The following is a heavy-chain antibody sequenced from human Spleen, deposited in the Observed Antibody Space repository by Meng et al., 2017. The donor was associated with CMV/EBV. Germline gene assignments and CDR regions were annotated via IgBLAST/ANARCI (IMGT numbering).Heavy chain of an antibody. D-gene: IGHD3-3*01. Sequence: GDSLKISCAASGFTFSSYWMSWVRQAPGKGLEWVANIKQDGSEKYYVDSVKGRFTISRDNAKNSLYLQMNSLRAEDTAVYYCARRITIFGAYYYGMDVWGQGTTVTVSS. V-gene: IGHV3-7*01. CDR3: ARRITIFGAYYYGMDV. J-gene: IGHJ6*02. CDR1: GFTFSSYW. CDR2: IKQDGSEK.